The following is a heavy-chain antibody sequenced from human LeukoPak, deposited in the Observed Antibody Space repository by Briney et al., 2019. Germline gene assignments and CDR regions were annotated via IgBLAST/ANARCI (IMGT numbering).Heavy chain of an antibody. CDR1: GFTFSSFA. Sequence: PGGSLRLSCAASGFTFSSFAMSWVRQAPGKGLEWVSAISGSGGSTYYADSVKGRFTISRDNAKNSLYLQMNSLRAEDTAVYYCAKDQEPTDSSGQPVDYWGQGTLVTVSS. V-gene: IGHV3-23*01. CDR3: AKDQEPTDSSGQPVDY. D-gene: IGHD3-22*01. J-gene: IGHJ4*02. CDR2: ISGSGGST.